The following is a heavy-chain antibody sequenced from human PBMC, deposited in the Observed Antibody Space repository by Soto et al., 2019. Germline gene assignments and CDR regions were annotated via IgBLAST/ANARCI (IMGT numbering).Heavy chain of an antibody. Sequence: GGSLRLSCAASGFTFSNAWMTWVRQAPGKGLEWVGRVKSKTYGGTTDYAASMKGRFTISRDDSKNTLYLQLNSLKTEDTAVYYCTHPGPYHWNYVPIDYSYYRMDVWGKGTTVTVSS. J-gene: IGHJ6*04. CDR3: THPGPYHWNYVPIDYSYYRMDV. V-gene: IGHV3-15*01. D-gene: IGHD1-7*01. CDR1: GFTFSNAW. CDR2: VKSKTYGGTT.